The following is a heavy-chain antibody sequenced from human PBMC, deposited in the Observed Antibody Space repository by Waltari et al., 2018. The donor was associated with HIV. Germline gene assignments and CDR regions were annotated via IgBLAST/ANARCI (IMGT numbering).Heavy chain of an antibody. CDR3: ARDSAPGLAVDDDDGEFFYYGLDV. CDR2: VNHVGRT. CDR1: GGPFTGYY. Sequence: QVHLEQWGTGLLRPSETLSLTCAVYGGPFTGYYWGWIRPPPGRGLEWIGEVNHVGRTNYSPSLKGRVTVSVDTSKNQFSLTMRSVTAADTAVYYCARDSAPGLAVDDDDGEFFYYGLDVWGQGTTVTVSS. J-gene: IGHJ6*01. D-gene: IGHD6-19*01. V-gene: IGHV4-34*01.